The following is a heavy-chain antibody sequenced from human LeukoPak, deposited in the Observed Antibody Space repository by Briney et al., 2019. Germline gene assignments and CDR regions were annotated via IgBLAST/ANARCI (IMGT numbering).Heavy chain of an antibody. J-gene: IGHJ4*02. D-gene: IGHD1-1*01. CDR1: GFTFSSYG. CDR2: ISYDGSNK. Sequence: GGSLRLSCAASGFTFSSYGMHWVRQAPGKGLEWVAVISYDGSNKYYADSVKGRFTISRDNAKNSLYLQMNGLRAEDTAVYYCARLSRNDVTDYWGQGTLVTVSS. V-gene: IGHV3-30*03. CDR3: ARLSRNDVTDY.